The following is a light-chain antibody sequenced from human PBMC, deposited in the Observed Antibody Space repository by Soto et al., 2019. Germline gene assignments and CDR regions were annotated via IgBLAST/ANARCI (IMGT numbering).Light chain of an antibody. CDR2: GAS. J-gene: IGKJ5*01. Sequence: EVFLTQSPFNPSLSPGVLATLSCRASQSVSRRLAWYQQRPGQSPRLLISGASMRASGVPVRFIGSGSGTDFTLTITRLEPEDFAVYYCQQYGGSPITFGLGTRLEI. CDR3: QQYGGSPIT. V-gene: IGKV3-20*01. CDR1: QSVSRR.